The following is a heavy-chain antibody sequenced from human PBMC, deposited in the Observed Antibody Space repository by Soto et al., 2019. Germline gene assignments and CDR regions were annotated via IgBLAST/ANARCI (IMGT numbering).Heavy chain of an antibody. J-gene: IGHJ6*02. Sequence: PSETLSLTCTVSGGSISSYYWSWIRQHPGKGLEWIGYIYYSGSTYYNPSLKSRVTISVDTSKNQFSLKLSSVTAADTAVYYCARQQLGSYYYYGMDVWGQGTTVTVSS. CDR3: ARQQLGSYYYYGMDV. CDR1: GGSISSYY. V-gene: IGHV4-59*06. CDR2: IYYSGST. D-gene: IGHD6-13*01.